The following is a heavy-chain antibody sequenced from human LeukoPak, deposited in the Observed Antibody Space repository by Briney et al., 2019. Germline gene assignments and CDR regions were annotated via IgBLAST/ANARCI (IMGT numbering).Heavy chain of an antibody. CDR2: IRSKAYGGTT. J-gene: IGHJ4*02. CDR1: RFTFSSYS. D-gene: IGHD3-10*01. V-gene: IGHV3-49*04. CDR3: TRDRLKGVIMAFDY. Sequence: PGGSLRLSCAASRFTFSSYSMNWVRQAPGKGLEWVGFIRSKAYGGTTEYAASVKGRFTISRDDSKSIAYLQMNSLKTEDTAVYYCTRDRLKGVIMAFDYWGQGTLVTVSS.